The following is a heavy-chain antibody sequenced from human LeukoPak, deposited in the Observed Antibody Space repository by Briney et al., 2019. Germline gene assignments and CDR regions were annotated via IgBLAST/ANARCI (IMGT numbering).Heavy chain of an antibody. J-gene: IGHJ4*02. V-gene: IGHV3-21*01. Sequence: GGSLRLSCAASGFTFSSYSMNWVRQAPGKGLEWVSSISSSSSYIYYADSVKGRFTISRDNAKNSLYLQMNGLRAEDTAVYYCARDRVATDLFDYWGQGTLVTVSS. CDR2: ISSSSSYI. CDR1: GFTFSSYS. CDR3: ARDRVATDLFDY.